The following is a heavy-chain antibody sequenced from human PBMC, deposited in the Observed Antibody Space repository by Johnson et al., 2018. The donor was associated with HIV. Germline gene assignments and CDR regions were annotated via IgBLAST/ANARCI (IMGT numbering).Heavy chain of an antibody. CDR3: AKDFGIVVVKSAFDI. Sequence: QMLLVESGGGLVQPGGSLRLSCAASGFTVSSNYMSWVRQAPGKGLEWVAVISYDGSNKYYADSVKGRFTISRDNSKNTLYLQMNSLRAEDTAVYYCAKDFGIVVVKSAFDIWGQGTVVTVSS. V-gene: IGHV3-30*18. CDR2: ISYDGSNK. J-gene: IGHJ3*02. D-gene: IGHD3-22*01. CDR1: GFTVSSNY.